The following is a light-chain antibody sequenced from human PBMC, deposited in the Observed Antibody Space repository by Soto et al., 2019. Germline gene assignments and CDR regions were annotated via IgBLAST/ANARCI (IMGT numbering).Light chain of an antibody. V-gene: IGKV3-15*01. CDR2: AAS. Sequence: EIVMTQSPATLSVSPGERATLFCRASQSVSSTLAWYQQKPGQAPRLLIYAASTRATGFPARFSGSGSGTEFTLTINSLQPEDFATYYCQQLNSYPITFGQGTRLEIQ. J-gene: IGKJ5*01. CDR1: QSVSST. CDR3: QQLNSYPIT.